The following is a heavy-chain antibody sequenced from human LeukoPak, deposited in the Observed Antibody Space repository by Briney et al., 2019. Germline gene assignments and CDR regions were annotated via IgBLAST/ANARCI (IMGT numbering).Heavy chain of an antibody. CDR3: AADPNYRYDSSGNAGQIDI. Sequence: ASVKVSCKASGFTFTSSAMQWVRQARGQRLEWIGWIVVGSGNTNHAQKFQERVTITRDMSTSTAYMELSSLRSEDTAVYYCAADPNYRYDSSGNAGQIDIWGQGTMVTVSS. J-gene: IGHJ3*02. V-gene: IGHV1-58*02. D-gene: IGHD3-22*01. CDR1: GFTFTSSA. CDR2: IVVGSGNT.